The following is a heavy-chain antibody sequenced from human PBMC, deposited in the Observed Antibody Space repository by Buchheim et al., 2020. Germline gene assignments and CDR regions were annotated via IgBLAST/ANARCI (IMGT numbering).Heavy chain of an antibody. CDR2: FGSIGSTI. Sequence: EVQLVESGGDLVQPGGSLRPSCAASGFTFSAYEMNWVRQAPGKGLEWVSYFGSIGSTIYYADSVKGRFTLSRDNAKHSLSLQMNSLRAEDTAVYYCARAIIAASFDYWGQGTL. CDR3: ARAIIAASFDY. J-gene: IGHJ4*02. CDR1: GFTFSAYE. V-gene: IGHV3-48*03. D-gene: IGHD6-25*01.